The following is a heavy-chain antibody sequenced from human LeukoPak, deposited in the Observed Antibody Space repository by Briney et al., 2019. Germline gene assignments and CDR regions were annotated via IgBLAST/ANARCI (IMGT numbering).Heavy chain of an antibody. Sequence: PGGSLRLSCAASGFTFSNYWMSWVRQAPGKGLEWVANINTDGSGKYYVDSVKGRFTISRDNAKTSLYLQMNSLRVDDTAVYYCARESTSIAEQQLGGYWGQGTLVTVSS. CDR2: INTDGSGK. CDR1: GFTFSNYW. CDR3: ARESTSIAEQQLGGY. D-gene: IGHD6-13*01. V-gene: IGHV3-7*03. J-gene: IGHJ4*02.